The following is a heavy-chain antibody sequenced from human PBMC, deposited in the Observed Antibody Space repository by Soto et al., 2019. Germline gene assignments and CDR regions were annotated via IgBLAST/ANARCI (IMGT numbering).Heavy chain of an antibody. CDR2: IYYSGST. J-gene: IGHJ5*02. Sequence: QVQLQESGPGLVKPSETLSLTCTVSGGSISSYYWSWIRQPPGKGLEWIGYIYYSGSTNYNPSLKSRVTISVDTSKNQFSLKLSSVTAADTAVYYCAREPHYLSWFDPWGQGTLVTVSS. D-gene: IGHD3-10*01. CDR3: AREPHYLSWFDP. CDR1: GGSISSYY. V-gene: IGHV4-59*01.